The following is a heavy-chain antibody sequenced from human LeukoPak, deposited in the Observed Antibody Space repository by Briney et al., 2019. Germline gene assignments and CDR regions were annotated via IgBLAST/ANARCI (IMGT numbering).Heavy chain of an antibody. CDR2: ISSSGTTI. J-gene: IGHJ4*02. CDR1: GFTFSSFE. Sequence: SGGSLRLSCAAPGFTFSSFEMNWVRQAPGKGLEWVSYISSSGTTIYYADSVEGRFTISRDNAKNSLYLQMNSLRAEDTAVYYCARVYGGNSIDYWGQGTLVTVSS. CDR3: ARVYGGNSIDY. V-gene: IGHV3-48*03. D-gene: IGHD4-23*01.